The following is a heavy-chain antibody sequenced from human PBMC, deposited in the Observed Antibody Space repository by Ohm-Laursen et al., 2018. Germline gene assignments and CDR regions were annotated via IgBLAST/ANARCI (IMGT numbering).Heavy chain of an antibody. J-gene: IGHJ3*02. D-gene: IGHD4-17*01. CDR2: ISWNSGSI. CDR1: GSTFDDYA. Sequence: SLRLSCTASGSTFDDYAMHWVRQAPGKGLEWVSGISWNSGSIGYADSVKGRFTISRDNAKNSLYLQMNSLRAEDTALYYCAKGNDYGDYVAFDIWGQGTMVTVSS. CDR3: AKGNDYGDYVAFDI. V-gene: IGHV3-9*01.